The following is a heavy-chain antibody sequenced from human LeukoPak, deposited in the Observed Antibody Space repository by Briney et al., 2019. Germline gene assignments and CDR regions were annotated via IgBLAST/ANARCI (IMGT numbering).Heavy chain of an antibody. CDR3: ARVIRGYFDY. V-gene: IGHV1-18*01. CDR2: ISAYNGNT. J-gene: IGHJ4*02. D-gene: IGHD2/OR15-2a*01. CDR1: NYTFTSYG. Sequence: GASVKVSCKASNYTFTSYGLSWVRQAPGQGLEWMGWISAYNGNTNYAQKLQGRVTMTTDTSTSTACMELRSLRSDDTAVYYCARVIRGYFDYWGQGTLVTVSS.